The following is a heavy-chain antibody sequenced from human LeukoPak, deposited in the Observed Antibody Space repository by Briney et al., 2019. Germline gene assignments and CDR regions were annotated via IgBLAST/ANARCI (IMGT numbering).Heavy chain of an antibody. CDR1: GGSISSYY. CDR3: ARQVEESYSGYDAHFDY. V-gene: IGHV4-59*08. D-gene: IGHD5-12*01. J-gene: IGHJ4*02. CDR2: IYYSGST. Sequence: PSETLSLTCTVSGGSISSYYWSWIRQPPGKGLEWIGYIYYSGSTNYNPPLKSRVTISVDTSKNQFSLKLSSVTAADTAVYYCARQVEESYSGYDAHFDYWGQGTLVTVSS.